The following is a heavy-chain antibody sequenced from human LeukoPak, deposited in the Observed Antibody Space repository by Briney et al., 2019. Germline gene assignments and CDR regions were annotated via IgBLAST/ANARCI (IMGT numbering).Heavy chain of an antibody. CDR2: IYSGGST. CDR3: ARAAISDAFDI. J-gene: IGHJ3*02. CDR1: GFTVSINY. V-gene: IGHV3-53*01. Sequence: GGSLRLSCAASGFTVSINYMSWVRQAPGKGLEWVSVIYSGGSTYYADSVKGRFTISRDNSKNTLYLQMNSLRAEDTAVYYCARAAISDAFDIWGQGTMVTVSS.